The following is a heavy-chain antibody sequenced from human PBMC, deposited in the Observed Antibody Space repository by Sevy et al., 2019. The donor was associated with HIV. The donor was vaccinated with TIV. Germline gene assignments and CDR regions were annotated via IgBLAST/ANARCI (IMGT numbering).Heavy chain of an antibody. J-gene: IGHJ4*02. CDR3: ARGLIATRRGGGYYFDY. Sequence: ASVKVSCKASGGTFSSYAISWVRQAPGQGLEWMGGIIPIFGTATYAQKFQGRVTVTADESTSTAYMELSSLRSEDTAVYYCARGLIATRRGGGYYFDYWGQGTLVTVSS. CDR1: GGTFSSYA. V-gene: IGHV1-69*13. CDR2: IIPIFGTA. D-gene: IGHD6-6*01.